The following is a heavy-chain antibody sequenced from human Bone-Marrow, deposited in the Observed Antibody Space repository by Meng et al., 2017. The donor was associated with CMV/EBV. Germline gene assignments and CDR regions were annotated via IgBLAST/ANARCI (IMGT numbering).Heavy chain of an antibody. CDR3: ARAGSSSTSYYFAY. CDR1: GYTFTSYD. Sequence: ASVKVSCKASGYTFTSYDINWVRQATGQGLEWMGWMNPNSGNTGYAQKFQGRVTMTRNTSISTAYMELSSLRSEDTAVYYCARAGSSSTSYYFAYWGQGTLVPVDS. J-gene: IGHJ4*02. V-gene: IGHV1-8*01. CDR2: MNPNSGNT. D-gene: IGHD6-6*01.